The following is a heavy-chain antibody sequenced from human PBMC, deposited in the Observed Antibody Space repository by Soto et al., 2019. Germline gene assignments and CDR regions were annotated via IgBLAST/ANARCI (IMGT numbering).Heavy chain of an antibody. CDR1: GGSFSGYY. V-gene: IGHV4-34*01. CDR2: INHSGST. D-gene: IGHD3-22*01. J-gene: IGHJ4*02. CDR3: ARAARGYYDSSGYYYVY. Sequence: PSETLSLTCAVYGGSFSGYYWSWIRQPPGKGLEWIGEINHSGSTNYNPSLKSRVTISVDTSKNQFSLKLSSVTAADTAVSYCARAARGYYDSSGYYYVYWGQGTLVNVSS.